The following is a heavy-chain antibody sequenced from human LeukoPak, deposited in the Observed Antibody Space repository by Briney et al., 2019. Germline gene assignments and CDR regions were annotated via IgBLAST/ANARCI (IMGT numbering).Heavy chain of an antibody. J-gene: IGHJ3*02. CDR3: ARGIAAAEDAFDI. D-gene: IGHD6-13*01. V-gene: IGHV4-30-2*01. CDR2: IYHSGST. Sequence: LRLSCAASGFTFSSYAMSWIRQPPGKGLEWIGYIYHSGSTYYNPSLKSRVTISVDRSKNQFSLKLSSVTAADTAVYYCARGIAAAEDAFDIWGQGTMVTVSS. CDR1: GFTFSSYA.